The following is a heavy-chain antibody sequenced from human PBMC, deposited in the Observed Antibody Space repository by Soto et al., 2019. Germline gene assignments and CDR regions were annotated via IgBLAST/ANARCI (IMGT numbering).Heavy chain of an antibody. CDR1: VGTFSSYA. D-gene: IGHD1-20*01. CDR3: ARDLLTGTTFGSFDY. J-gene: IGHJ4*02. V-gene: IGHV1-69*13. CDR2: IIPIFGTA. Sequence: SVKVSCKASVGTFSSYAISWVRQAPGQGLEWMGGIIPIFGTANYAQKFQGRVTITADESTSTAYMELSSLRSEDTAVYYCARDLLTGTTFGSFDYWGQGTLVTVSS.